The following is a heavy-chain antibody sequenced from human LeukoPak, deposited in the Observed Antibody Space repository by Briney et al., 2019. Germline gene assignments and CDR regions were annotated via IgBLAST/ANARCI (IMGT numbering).Heavy chain of an antibody. CDR1: GYTFTGYY. D-gene: IGHD5-24*01. J-gene: IGHJ4*02. V-gene: IGHV1-2*02. CDR3: ARGRWLQSIFDY. CDR2: INPNSGGT. Sequence: ASVKVSCKASGYTFTGYYMHWVRQAPGQGLKWMGWINPNSGGTNYAQKFQGRVTMTRDTSISTAYMELSRLRSDDTAVYYCARGRWLQSIFDYWGQGTLVTVSS.